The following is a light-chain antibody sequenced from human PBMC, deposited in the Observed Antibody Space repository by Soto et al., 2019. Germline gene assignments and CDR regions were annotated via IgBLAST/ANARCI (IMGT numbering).Light chain of an antibody. CDR1: QTITNL. CDR3: QQYNSYPLT. J-gene: IGKJ5*01. V-gene: IGKV1-5*03. CDR2: KAS. Sequence: DIQMTQSPSTLSASVGDRVTITCRASQTITNLLAWYQQKPGRAPTLLIYKASTLESGVPSRFSGSGSGTEFTLTINSLQPDDLATYYCQQYNSYPLTFGQGTRLEI.